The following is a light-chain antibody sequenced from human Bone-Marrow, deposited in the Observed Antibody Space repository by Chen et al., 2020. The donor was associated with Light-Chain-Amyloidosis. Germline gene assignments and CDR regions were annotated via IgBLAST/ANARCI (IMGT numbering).Light chain of an antibody. V-gene: IGLV1-40*01. CDR2: VNN. Sequence: QSVLTQPPSVSGAPGQRVTISCTGSSSNIGAGYDVHWYQQLPGTAPKLLIYVNNNRPSGVPDRFSGSTSGTSASLAITGLQAEDEADYYCQSYDSSLSGSVFGGGTKLTVL. J-gene: IGLJ3*02. CDR1: SSNIGAGYD. CDR3: QSYDSSLSGSV.